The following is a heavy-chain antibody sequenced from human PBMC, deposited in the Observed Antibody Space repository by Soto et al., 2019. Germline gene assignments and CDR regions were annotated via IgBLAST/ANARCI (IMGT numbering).Heavy chain of an antibody. D-gene: IGHD6-6*01. V-gene: IGHV1-2*02. Sequence: QVQLVQSGAEVKKPGASMKVSCKASGYTFTNYYIYWVRQAPGQGLEWMGWIYPTDGGTNYAQKFQGRVTTTRDTSISTDYMELSRLSSDDTAVYYCASGKDRGSSESSFDYWGQGTLVTVSS. CDR3: ASGKDRGSSESSFDY. CDR2: IYPTDGGT. CDR1: GYTFTNYY. J-gene: IGHJ4*02.